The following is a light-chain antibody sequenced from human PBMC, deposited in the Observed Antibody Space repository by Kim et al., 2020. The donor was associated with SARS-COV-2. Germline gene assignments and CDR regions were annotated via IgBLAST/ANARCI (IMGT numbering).Light chain of an antibody. V-gene: IGLV3-21*04. Sequence: VSLAPGKSAWITYRANNLGSTSVHWYQHKPGQAPLLVIYYDSDRPSGIPERFSGSNSGNTATLTISRVEAGDEADYYCQVWDSSRVFGGGTKVTVL. J-gene: IGLJ3*02. CDR1: NLGSTS. CDR3: QVWDSSRV. CDR2: YDS.